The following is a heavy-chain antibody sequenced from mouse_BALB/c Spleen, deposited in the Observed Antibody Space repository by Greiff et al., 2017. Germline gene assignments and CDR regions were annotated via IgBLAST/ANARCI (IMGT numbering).Heavy chain of an antibody. D-gene: IGHD1-1*01. CDR2: IYPGNSDT. CDR3: TRERGNYYYGSSSYAMDY. V-gene: IGHV1-5*01. Sequence: EVQLQQSGTVLARPGASVKMSCKASGYSFTSYWMHWVKQRPGQGLEWIGAIYPGNSDTSYNQKFKGKAKLTAVTSASTAYMELSSLTNEDSAVYYCTRERGNYYYGSSSYAMDYWGQGTSVTVSS. CDR1: GYSFTSYW. J-gene: IGHJ4*01.